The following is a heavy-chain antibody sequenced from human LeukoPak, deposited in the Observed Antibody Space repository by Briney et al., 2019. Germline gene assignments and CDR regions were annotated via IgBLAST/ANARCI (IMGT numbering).Heavy chain of an antibody. CDR3: ARARITIFGVVMDNDY. CDR2: ISGSGGST. V-gene: IGHV3-23*01. D-gene: IGHD3-3*01. J-gene: IGHJ4*02. CDR1: GFTFSSYA. Sequence: GGSLRLSCAASGFTFSSYAMSWVRQAPGKGLEWVSVISGSGGSTYYADSVKGRFTISRDNSKNTLYLQMNSLRAEDTAVYYCARARITIFGVVMDNDYWGQGTLVTVSS.